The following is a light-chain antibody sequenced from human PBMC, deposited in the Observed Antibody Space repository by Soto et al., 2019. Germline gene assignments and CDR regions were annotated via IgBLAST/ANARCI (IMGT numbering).Light chain of an antibody. V-gene: IGKV3-20*01. CDR2: GVS. CDR1: QTVSSSC. Sequence: EIVLTQSPGTVSLSPGESATLFCRASQTVSSSCLAWYQQKPGQAPRLLIYGVSSRATGIPDRFSGSGSGTDFTLTISRLQPEDFAVYYCQHYDNSAALTFGGGTNVEIK. J-gene: IGKJ4*01. CDR3: QHYDNSAALT.